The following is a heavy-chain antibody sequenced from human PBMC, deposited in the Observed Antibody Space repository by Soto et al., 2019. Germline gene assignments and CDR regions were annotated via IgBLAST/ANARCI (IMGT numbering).Heavy chain of an antibody. D-gene: IGHD1-1*01. Sequence: QVQLQESGPGLVKPSQTLSLTCSVSGVSINSGGYYWSWIRHHPGKGLEWIGYIYYTGHTFYNASLKCRVAMSLDTSKNQFSLKLSSVTAADTAVYYCARGSQLERDALDIWGQGTMVTVSS. V-gene: IGHV4-31*03. CDR1: GVSINSGGYY. CDR3: ARGSQLERDALDI. CDR2: IYYTGHT. J-gene: IGHJ3*02.